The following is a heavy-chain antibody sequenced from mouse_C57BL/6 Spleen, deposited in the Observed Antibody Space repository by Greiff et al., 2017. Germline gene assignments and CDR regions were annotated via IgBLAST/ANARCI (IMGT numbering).Heavy chain of an antibody. Sequence: EVKLMESGPGLAKPSQTLSLTCSVTGYSITSDYWNWIRKFPGNKLEYMGYISYSGSTYYNPSLKSRISITRDTSKNQYYLQLNSVTTEDTATYYCARSYGSSRAWFAYWGQGTLVTVSA. CDR3: ARSYGSSRAWFAY. D-gene: IGHD1-1*01. CDR2: ISYSGST. V-gene: IGHV3-8*01. CDR1: GYSITSDY. J-gene: IGHJ3*01.